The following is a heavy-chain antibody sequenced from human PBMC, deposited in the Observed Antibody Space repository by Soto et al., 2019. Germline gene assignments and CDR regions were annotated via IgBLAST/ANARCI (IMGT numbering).Heavy chain of an antibody. CDR3: ARDMYTNSVNYFDX. CDR1: GFSFKDYY. J-gene: IGHJ5*02. Sequence: GGSLRLSFAASGFSFKDYYMTWMRQTPEKGLEWISKITSSGGNAYYAASVKGRVTIYIDKAHKSLYLQMSGLRAEETALYYCARDMYTNSVNYFDXWGQGTLVTVSX. V-gene: IGHV3-11*01. CDR2: ITSSGGNA. D-gene: IGHD2-2*02.